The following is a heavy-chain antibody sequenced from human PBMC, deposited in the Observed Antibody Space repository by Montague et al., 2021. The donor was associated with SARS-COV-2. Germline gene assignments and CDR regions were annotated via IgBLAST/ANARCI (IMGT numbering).Heavy chain of an antibody. CDR2: ISDSGGST. D-gene: IGHD3-9*01. V-gene: IGHV3-23*01. Sequence: SLRLSCAASGFTFSRYGMTWVRQAPGKGLEWVSPISDSGGSTYYXXSLKGRFTISRDNSKNTLYLQMNSLRAEDTAVYYCANRGVRYFDAQGVWYYFDYWGQGTLVTVSS. CDR1: GFTFSRYG. CDR3: ANRGVRYFDAQGVWYYFDY. J-gene: IGHJ4*02.